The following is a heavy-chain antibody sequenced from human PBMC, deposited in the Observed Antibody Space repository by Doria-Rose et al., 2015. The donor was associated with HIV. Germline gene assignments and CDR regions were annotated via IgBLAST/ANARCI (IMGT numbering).Heavy chain of an antibody. D-gene: IGHD6-13*01. J-gene: IGHJ4*02. CDR2: SFSDDER. CDR1: GVSLSSPGMG. CDR3: ARIKSSRWYHKYYFDF. V-gene: IGHV2-26*01. Sequence: QITLKESGPVLVKPTETLTLTCTVSGVSLSSPGMGVSWIRQPPVKALKWLANSFSDDERSYKTSLKSRLTISRGTSKSQVVLTMTDMDPVDTATYYCARIKSSRWYHKYYFDFWGQGTLVIVSA.